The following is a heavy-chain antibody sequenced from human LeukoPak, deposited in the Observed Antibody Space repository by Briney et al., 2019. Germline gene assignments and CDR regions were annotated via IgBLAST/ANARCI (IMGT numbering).Heavy chain of an antibody. J-gene: IGHJ4*02. CDR1: GFTFSSYW. D-gene: IGHD6-13*01. V-gene: IGHV3-7*01. CDR2: IKQDGSEK. Sequence: PGGSLRLSCAASGFTFSSYWMSWVRQAPGKGLEWVANIKQDGSEKYYVDSVKGRFTISRDNAKNSLYLQMNSLRAEDTAVYYCASDSSSWCGLMWYWGQGTLVTVSS. CDR3: ASDSSSWCGLMWY.